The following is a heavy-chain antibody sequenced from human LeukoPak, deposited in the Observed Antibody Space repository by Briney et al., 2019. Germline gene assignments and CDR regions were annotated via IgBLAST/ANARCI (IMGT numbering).Heavy chain of an antibody. J-gene: IGHJ6*03. CDR2: MNPNSGNT. D-gene: IGHD2-15*01. CDR1: GYTFTSYG. Sequence: ASVKVSCKASGYTFTSYGINWVRQATGQGLEWMGWMNPNSGNTGYAQKFQGRVTMTRNTSISTAYMELSSLRSEDTAVYYCARGRTSLRYCSGGSCYRSSYYYYYMDVWGKGTTVTISS. V-gene: IGHV1-8*02. CDR3: ARGRTSLRYCSGGSCYRSSYYYYYMDV.